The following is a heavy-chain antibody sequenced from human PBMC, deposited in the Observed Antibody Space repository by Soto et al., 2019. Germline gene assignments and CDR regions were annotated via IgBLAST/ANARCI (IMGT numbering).Heavy chain of an antibody. V-gene: IGHV5-51*01. CDR2: IYPGDSDT. CDR1: GYSFSTYW. CDR3: ARLAAAGYYGMDV. D-gene: IGHD2-15*01. J-gene: IGHJ6*02. Sequence: EMQLVQTGAEVKKPGESLKISCKGSGYSFSTYWIGWVRQMPGKGLEWMGIIYPGDSDTRYSPSFQGQVTISVDKSISTAYLQWSSLKASDTAIYYCARLAAAGYYGMDVWGQGTTVTVSS.